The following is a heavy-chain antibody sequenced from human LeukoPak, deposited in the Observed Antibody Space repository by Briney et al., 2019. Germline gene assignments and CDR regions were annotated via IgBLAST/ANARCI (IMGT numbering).Heavy chain of an antibody. D-gene: IGHD4-23*01. CDR1: GYSISSGYY. Sequence: PSETLSLTCTVSGYSISSGYYCVWIRPPPGKGLEWIGSIHHSGSTYYNPSLKSRVTISVDTSKNQFSLRLSSVTAADTAVYYCASRVNSLDYWGQGTLVTVSS. CDR3: ASRVNSLDY. CDR2: IHHSGST. J-gene: IGHJ4*02. V-gene: IGHV4-38-2*02.